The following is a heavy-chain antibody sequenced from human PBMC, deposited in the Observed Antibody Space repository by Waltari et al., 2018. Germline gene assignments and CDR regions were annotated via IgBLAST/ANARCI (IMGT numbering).Heavy chain of an antibody. V-gene: IGHV4-59*01. CDR3: ARLFGYSYEGVAPDY. J-gene: IGHJ4*02. Sequence: QVQLQESGPGLVKPSETLSLTCTVCGGYISSYYWSWIRQPPGKGLEWICYIYYSGSTNYNPSLKSRVTISVDTSKNQFSLKLSSVTAADTAVYYCARLFGYSYEGVAPDYWGQGTLVTVSS. CDR1: GGYISSYY. D-gene: IGHD5-18*01. CDR2: IYYSGST.